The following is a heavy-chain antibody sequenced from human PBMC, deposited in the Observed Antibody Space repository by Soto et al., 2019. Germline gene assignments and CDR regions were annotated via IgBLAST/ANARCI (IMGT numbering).Heavy chain of an antibody. J-gene: IGHJ6*02. CDR1: GGSFSSDA. CDR3: ARVPNNGPNYYYGMDV. D-gene: IGHD1-20*01. Sequence: SXKVSCKASGGSFSSDAISWVRQAPGQGLEWMGGIIPFFGTAKYAQKFQGRVTITADESTSTAYMELSSLRSEDTAVYYCARVPNNGPNYYYGMDVWGQGTTVTVSS. V-gene: IGHV1-69*13. CDR2: IIPFFGTA.